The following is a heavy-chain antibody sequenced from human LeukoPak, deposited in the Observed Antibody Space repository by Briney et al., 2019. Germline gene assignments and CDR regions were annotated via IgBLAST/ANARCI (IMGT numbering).Heavy chain of an antibody. CDR2: ISGTSSYI. Sequence: PGGSLRLSCAASGFTFSRYWMSWVRQAPGKGLEWVSFISGTSSYIYYADSVKGRFTISRDNAKNSLYLQMNSLRAEDTAVYYCARGEYGSGSYHIDYWGQGTLVTVSS. CDR3: ARGEYGSGSYHIDY. V-gene: IGHV3-21*01. D-gene: IGHD3-10*01. CDR1: GFTFSRYW. J-gene: IGHJ4*02.